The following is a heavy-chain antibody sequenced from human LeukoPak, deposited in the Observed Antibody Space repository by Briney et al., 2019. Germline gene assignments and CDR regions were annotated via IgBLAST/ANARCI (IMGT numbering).Heavy chain of an antibody. Sequence: GGSLRLSCAASGFTFSDYYMSWIRQAPGKGLEWVAYITSSGDDIYYADSVKGRFTISRDNAKNALFLRMSSLRVEDTAAYYCASDIVATSGDFWGQGTLVSVSS. D-gene: IGHD5-12*01. CDR3: ASDIVATSGDF. J-gene: IGHJ4*02. V-gene: IGHV3-11*01. CDR2: ITSSGDDI. CDR1: GFTFSDYY.